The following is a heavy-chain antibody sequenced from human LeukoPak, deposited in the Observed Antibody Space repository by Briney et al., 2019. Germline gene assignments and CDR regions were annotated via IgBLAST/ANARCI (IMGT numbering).Heavy chain of an antibody. D-gene: IGHD2-21*02. CDR3: ARDKHIVVMTAEALSFDD. J-gene: IGHJ4*01. CDR2: ISSSSSTI. Sequence: GGSLRLSCAASGFTFSSYSMSWVRQAPGKGLEWVSYISSSSSTIYYADSVKGRFTISRDNAKNSLYLQMNSLRAEDTAVYYCARDKHIVVMTAEALSFDDWGQGTPVTVSS. CDR1: GFTFSSYS. V-gene: IGHV3-48*01.